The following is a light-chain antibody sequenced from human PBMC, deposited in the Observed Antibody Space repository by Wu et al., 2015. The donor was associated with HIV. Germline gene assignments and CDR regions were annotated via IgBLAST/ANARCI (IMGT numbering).Light chain of an antibody. Sequence: EIVLTQFPVTLSVSQGERATLSCRANQILGTFLAWYRQKPGQSPRLLIYDTSTRATGIPARFSATASGTDFTLTITSLEPDDSAIYYCQHLSSWPPISFGQGTRLEI. CDR1: QILGTF. CDR2: DTS. V-gene: IGKV3-11*01. CDR3: QHLSSWPPIS. J-gene: IGKJ5*01.